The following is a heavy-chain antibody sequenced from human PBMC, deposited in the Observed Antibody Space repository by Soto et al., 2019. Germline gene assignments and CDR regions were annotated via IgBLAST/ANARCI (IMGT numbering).Heavy chain of an antibody. J-gene: IGHJ3*02. D-gene: IGHD1-26*01. CDR3: ARDSLTGDAFDI. CDR2: MNPNSGNT. Sequence: AASVKVSCKASGYTFTSYDINWVRQATGQGLEWMGWMNPNSGNTGCAQKFQGRVTMTRNTSISTAYMELSSLRSEDTAVYYCARDSLTGDAFDIWGQGTMVTVSS. CDR1: GYTFTSYD. V-gene: IGHV1-8*01.